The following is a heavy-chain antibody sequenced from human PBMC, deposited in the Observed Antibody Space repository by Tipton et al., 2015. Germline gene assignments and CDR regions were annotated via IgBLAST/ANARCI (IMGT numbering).Heavy chain of an antibody. CDR2: ISYSGST. J-gene: IGHJ6*02. Sequence: TLSLTCTVSGGSIGSYYWNWIRQSPGKGLEWMGYISYSGSTHCNPSLKSRVSISLDTSKNHFSLSLTSVTAADTAIYYCARDLEHGMDVWGQGTTVTVSS. V-gene: IGHV4-59*01. CDR3: ARDLEHGMDV. CDR1: GGSIGSYY. D-gene: IGHD5-24*01.